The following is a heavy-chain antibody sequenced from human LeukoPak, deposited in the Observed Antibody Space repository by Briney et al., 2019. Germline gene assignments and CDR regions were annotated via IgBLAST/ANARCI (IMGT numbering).Heavy chain of an antibody. D-gene: IGHD3-9*01. CDR2: ISSSSSYI. Sequence: GGSLRLSCAASGFTFSSYTMNWVRQAPGTGLEWVSSISSSSSYIHYADSVKGRFTISRDNAKNSLYLQMNSLRAEDTAVYYCARTIPYYYGMDVWGQGTTVTVSS. V-gene: IGHV3-21*01. CDR1: GFTFSSYT. CDR3: ARTIPYYYGMDV. J-gene: IGHJ6*02.